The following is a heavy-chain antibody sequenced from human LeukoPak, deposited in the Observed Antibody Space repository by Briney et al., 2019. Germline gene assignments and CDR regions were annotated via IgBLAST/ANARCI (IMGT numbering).Heavy chain of an antibody. Sequence: PGGSLRLSCAASGFTFSSYAMHWVRQAPGKGLEWVAVISYDGSNKYYADSVKGRSTISRDNSENTLFLQMNSLKTEDTAVYYCAKSLRGELSFYDAFDVWGQGTMVTVSS. CDR1: GFTFSSYA. CDR3: AKSLRGELSFYDAFDV. J-gene: IGHJ3*01. CDR2: ISYDGSNK. D-gene: IGHD3-16*01. V-gene: IGHV3-30-3*02.